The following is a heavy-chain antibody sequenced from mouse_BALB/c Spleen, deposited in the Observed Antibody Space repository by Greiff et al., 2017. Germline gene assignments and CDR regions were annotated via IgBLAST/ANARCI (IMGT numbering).Heavy chain of an antibody. CDR1: GFSLTSYG. CDR2: IWAGGST. CDR3: ARAGTTVVGYFDV. D-gene: IGHD1-1*01. V-gene: IGHV2-9*02. J-gene: IGHJ1*01. Sequence: VMLVESGPGLVAPSQSLSITCTVSGFSLTSYGVHWVRQPPGKGLEWLGVIWAGGSTNYNSALMSRLSISKDNSKSQVFLKMNSLQTDDTAMYYCARAGTTVVGYFDVWGAGTTVTVSS.